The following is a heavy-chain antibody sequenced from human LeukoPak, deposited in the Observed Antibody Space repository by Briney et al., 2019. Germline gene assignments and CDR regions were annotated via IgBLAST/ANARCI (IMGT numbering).Heavy chain of an antibody. J-gene: IGHJ6*03. V-gene: IGHV4-39*01. D-gene: IGHD2-15*01. Sequence: KASETLSLTCTVSGGSISSSSYYWGWIRQPPGKGLEWIGCIYYSGSTYYNPSLKSRVTISVDTSKNQFSLKLSSVTAADTAVYYCARQIYYCSGGSCYSDYYYYYYMDVWGKGTTVTVSS. CDR2: IYYSGST. CDR3: ARQIYYCSGGSCYSDYYYYYYMDV. CDR1: GGSISSSSYY.